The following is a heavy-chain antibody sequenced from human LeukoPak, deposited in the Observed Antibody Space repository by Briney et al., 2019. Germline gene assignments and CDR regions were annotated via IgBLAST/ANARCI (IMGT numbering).Heavy chain of an antibody. Sequence: PSETLSLTCAVSGGSFSGYYWSWIRQPPGKGLEWIGEINHSGSTNYNPSLKSRVTISVDTSKNQFPLKLSSVTAADTAVYYCARQLYNWFDPWGQGTPVTVSS. CDR3: ARQLYNWFDP. V-gene: IGHV4-34*01. J-gene: IGHJ5*02. CDR1: GGSFSGYY. CDR2: INHSGST.